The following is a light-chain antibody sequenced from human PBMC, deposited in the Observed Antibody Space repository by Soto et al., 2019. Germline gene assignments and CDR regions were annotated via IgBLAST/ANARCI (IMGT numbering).Light chain of an antibody. CDR2: EVS. V-gene: IGLV2-23*02. CDR3: CSYAGSTTHYV. Sequence: LTQPASVSGSPGQSITISCTGTSSDIGYYNLVSWYQQHPGKAPKLMIYEVSKRPSGVSNRFSGSKSGNTASLTISGLQAEDEADYYCCSYAGSTTHYVFGTGTKVTVL. CDR1: SSDIGYYNL. J-gene: IGLJ1*01.